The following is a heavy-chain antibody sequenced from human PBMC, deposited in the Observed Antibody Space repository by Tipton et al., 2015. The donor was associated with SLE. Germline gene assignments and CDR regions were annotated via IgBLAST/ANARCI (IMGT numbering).Heavy chain of an antibody. CDR2: FYYSGST. D-gene: IGHD3-3*01. V-gene: IGHV4-59*01. CDR3: ARVDFWSDYYPYVMDV. J-gene: IGHJ6*02. CDR1: GASISSYY. Sequence: TLSLTCTVSGASISSYYWSWIRQPPGKGLEWIGYFYYSGSTSYNPSLKSRVTISVDTSKNQFSLKLSSVTATDTAVYYCARVDFWSDYYPYVMDVWGQGTTVTVSS.